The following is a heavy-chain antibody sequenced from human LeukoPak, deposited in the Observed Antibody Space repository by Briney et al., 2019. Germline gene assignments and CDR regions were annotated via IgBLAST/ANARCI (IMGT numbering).Heavy chain of an antibody. CDR3: ARDSSGWYHWFDP. CDR2: INPSGGRT. Sequence: ASVKVSCKASGYTFTSYYMHWVRQAPGQGLEWMGIINPSGGRTSYAQKFQGRVTMTRNTSISTAYMELSSLRSEDTAVYYCARDSSGWYHWFDPWGQGTVVTVSS. J-gene: IGHJ5*02. D-gene: IGHD6-19*01. CDR1: GYTFTSYY. V-gene: IGHV1-46*01.